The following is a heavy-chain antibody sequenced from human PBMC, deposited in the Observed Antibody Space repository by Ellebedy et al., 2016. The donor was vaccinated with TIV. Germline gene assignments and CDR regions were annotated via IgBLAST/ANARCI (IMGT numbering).Heavy chain of an antibody. CDR3: AREPLSARYFDY. Sequence: SETLSLTCTVSGGSISSYYWSWIRQPPGKGLEWIGYIYYSGSTNYNPSLKSRVTISVDTSKNQFSLKLSSVTAADTAVYYCAREPLSARYFDYWGQGTLVTVSS. J-gene: IGHJ4*02. CDR2: IYYSGST. CDR1: GGSISSYY. V-gene: IGHV4-59*01. D-gene: IGHD3-16*02.